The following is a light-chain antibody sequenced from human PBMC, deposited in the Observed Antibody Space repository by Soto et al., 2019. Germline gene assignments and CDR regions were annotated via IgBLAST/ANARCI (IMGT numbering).Light chain of an antibody. CDR2: HVT. CDR1: SSDVGAYNY. J-gene: IGLJ1*01. V-gene: IGLV2-14*01. Sequence: QSALTQPASVSGSLGQSITISCSGTSSDVGAYNYVSWYQQYPGKAPKLMIYHVTDRPSGVSNRFSGSKSGNTASLTISGLQAEDEADYYCCSYTTSNPFVFGTGTKLTVL. CDR3: CSYTTSNPFV.